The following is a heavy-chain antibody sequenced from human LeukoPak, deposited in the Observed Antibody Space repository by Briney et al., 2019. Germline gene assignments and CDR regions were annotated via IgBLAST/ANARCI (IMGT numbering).Heavy chain of an antibody. CDR1: GFTFSSYS. D-gene: IGHD2-21*02. Sequence: GSLRLSCAASGFTFSSYSMNWVRQAPGKGLEWVSSISSSSSYIYYADSVKGRFTISRDNAKNSLYLQMNSLRAEDTAVYYCARETVVVTDSGSFDYWGQGTLVTVSS. CDR3: ARETVVVTDSGSFDY. V-gene: IGHV3-21*01. CDR2: ISSSSSYI. J-gene: IGHJ4*02.